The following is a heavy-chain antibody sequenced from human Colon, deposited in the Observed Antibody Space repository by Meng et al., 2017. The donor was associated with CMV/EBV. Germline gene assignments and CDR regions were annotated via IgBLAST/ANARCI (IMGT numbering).Heavy chain of an antibody. D-gene: IGHD1-1*01. CDR2: ISNDGTIK. CDR3: AKDVFSSSAWNGPFDH. CDR1: GFTFDDYA. V-gene: IGHV3-30*04. Sequence: GGSLRLSCAASGFTFDDYAMHWVRQAPGKGLEWVAVISNDGTIKYYPDSVKGRATVSRDNSKDTLYLQMNSLRPEDTAVYYCAKDVFSSSAWNGPFDHWGQGTLVTVSS. J-gene: IGHJ4*02.